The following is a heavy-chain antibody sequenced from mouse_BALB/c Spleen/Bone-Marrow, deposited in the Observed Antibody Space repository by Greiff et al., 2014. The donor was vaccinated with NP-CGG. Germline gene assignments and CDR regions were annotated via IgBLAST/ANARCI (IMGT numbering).Heavy chain of an antibody. D-gene: IGHD2-3*01. CDR3: GRWGDGYYYAIDY. Sequence: EVQLQQSGPDLVKPGASVKLSCKASGYSFTGYFLNWVRQSHGKSLEWIGRINPFNGDTFYNQKFKGKATLTVDKSSTTAHMELLSLTSEDSAVYYCGRWGDGYYYAIDYWGQGTSLTVSS. V-gene: IGHV1-37*01. J-gene: IGHJ4*01. CDR2: INPFNGDT. CDR1: GYSFTGYF.